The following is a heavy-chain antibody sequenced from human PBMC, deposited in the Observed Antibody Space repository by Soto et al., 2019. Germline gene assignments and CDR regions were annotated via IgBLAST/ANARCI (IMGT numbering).Heavy chain of an antibody. Sequence: GGSLRLSCAASGFTFSSYAMHWGRQAPGKGLEWVATISYDGGIQYYPDSPKGRFTVSRDNSKTTLYLQMNSLRAEDTAVYYCAKDLLVLVTPYYGMDVWGQGTTVTVSS. V-gene: IGHV3-30*18. CDR3: AKDLLVLVTPYYGMDV. CDR2: ISYDGGIQ. D-gene: IGHD1-26*01. J-gene: IGHJ6*02. CDR1: GFTFSSYA.